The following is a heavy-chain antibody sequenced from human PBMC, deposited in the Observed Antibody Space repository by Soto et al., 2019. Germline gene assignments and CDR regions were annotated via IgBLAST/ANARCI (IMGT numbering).Heavy chain of an antibody. D-gene: IGHD3-22*01. J-gene: IGHJ5*02. Sequence: SETLSLTCTVSGGSISSYYWSWIRQPPGKGLEWIGYIYYSGSTNYNPSLKSRVTISVDTSKNQFSLKLSSVTAADTAVYYCARDSSGYYENWFDPWGQGPIVTVYS. CDR3: ARDSSGYYENWFDP. V-gene: IGHV4-59*01. CDR2: IYYSGST. CDR1: GGSISSYY.